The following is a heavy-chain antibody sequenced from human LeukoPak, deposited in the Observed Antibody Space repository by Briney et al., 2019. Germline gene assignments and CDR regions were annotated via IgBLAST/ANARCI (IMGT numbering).Heavy chain of an antibody. Sequence: GGSLRLSCVASGFTFSSYSMNWVRQAPGKGLEWVSYRSSRSGTISYADSVKGRFTISRDDAKNSLYLQMNSLRVEDTAVYYCVRDENYAFDIWGQGTMVTVSS. J-gene: IGHJ3*02. D-gene: IGHD2/OR15-2a*01. CDR3: VRDENYAFDI. CDR1: GFTFSSYS. V-gene: IGHV3-48*01. CDR2: RSSRSGTI.